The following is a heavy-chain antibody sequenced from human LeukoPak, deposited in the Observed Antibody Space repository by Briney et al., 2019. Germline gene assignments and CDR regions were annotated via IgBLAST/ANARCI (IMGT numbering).Heavy chain of an antibody. CDR3: ARDLPSSGYWYRDAFDI. J-gene: IGHJ3*02. CDR1: GFSFSNYW. V-gene: IGHV3-7*01. D-gene: IGHD3-22*01. CDR2: AKQDGSET. Sequence: GGSLRLSCAASGFSFSNYWMSWVRQAPGKGLEWVGHAKQDGSETYYVDSVKGRFTVSRDNAKNSLFLQMVSLRVEDTAMYYCARDLPSSGYWYRDAFDIWGRGTMVTVSS.